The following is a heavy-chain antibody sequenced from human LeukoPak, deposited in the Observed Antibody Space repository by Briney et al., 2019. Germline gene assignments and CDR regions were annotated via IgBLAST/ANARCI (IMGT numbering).Heavy chain of an antibody. CDR2: ISYDGSNK. CDR3: AKDRDSSGWYYGYYYYYGMDV. Sequence: GGSLRLSCAASGFTFSSHGMHWVRQAPGKGLEWVAVISYDGSNKYYADSVKGRFTISRDNSKNTLYLRMNSLRAEDTAVYYCAKDRDSSGWYYGYYYYYGMDVWGQGTTVTVSS. V-gene: IGHV3-30*18. CDR1: GFTFSSHG. J-gene: IGHJ6*02. D-gene: IGHD6-19*01.